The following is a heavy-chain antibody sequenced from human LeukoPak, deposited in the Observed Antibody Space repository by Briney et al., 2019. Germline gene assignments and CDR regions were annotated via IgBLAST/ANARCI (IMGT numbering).Heavy chain of an antibody. CDR3: AIESIVGATIYYFDY. V-gene: IGHV1-18*01. D-gene: IGHD1-26*01. CDR1: GYTFTSYG. Sequence: ASVKVSCKASGYTFTSYGISWVRQAPGQGLEWMGWISAYNGNTNYAQKLQGRVTMTTDTSTSTAYMELRSLRSDDTAVYYCAIESIVGATIYYFDYRGQGTLVTVSS. CDR2: ISAYNGNT. J-gene: IGHJ4*02.